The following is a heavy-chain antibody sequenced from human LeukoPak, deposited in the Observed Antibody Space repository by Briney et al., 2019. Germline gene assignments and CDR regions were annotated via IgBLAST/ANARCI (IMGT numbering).Heavy chain of an antibody. CDR3: ASSETVMRT. CDR2: IHYSGST. D-gene: IGHD3-16*01. CDR1: GGSISSGAYY. J-gene: IGHJ5*02. V-gene: IGHV4-31*03. Sequence: SETLSLTCTVSGGSISSGAYYWSWIRQHPGKGLEWIGYIHYSGSTYYNPSLKSRVTISVDTSKKQFYLKVNSVTATDTAVYYCASSETVMRTWGQGTLVTVSS.